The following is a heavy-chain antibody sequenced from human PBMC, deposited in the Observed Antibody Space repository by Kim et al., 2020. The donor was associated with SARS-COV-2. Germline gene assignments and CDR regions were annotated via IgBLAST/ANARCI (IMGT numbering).Heavy chain of an antibody. D-gene: IGHD2-15*01. CDR2: IFYTGTT. J-gene: IGHJ4*02. CDR3: AKHRYCSDGGCYHGEAPFIEY. CDR1: GGSISSSTYF. Sequence: SETLSLTCTVSGGSISSSTYFWGWIRQPPGKGLEWIGSIFYTGTTYYKPSLKSRVTMSVDTSKNQFSLKLSSVTAADTALYYCAKHRYCSDGGCYHGEAPFIEYWGQGILVTVSS. V-gene: IGHV4-39*01.